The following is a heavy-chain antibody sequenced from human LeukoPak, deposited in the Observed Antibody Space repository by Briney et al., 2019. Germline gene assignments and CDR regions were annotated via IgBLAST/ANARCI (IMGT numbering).Heavy chain of an antibody. D-gene: IGHD5-18*01. Sequence: GGSLRLSCAASGFTFSSYSMNWVRQAPGKGLEWVSSISSSSNYIHYADSVKGRFTISRDNAKNSLYLQMNSLRAEDTAVYYCARVGHSYGVDYWGQGILVTVSS. J-gene: IGHJ4*02. CDR2: ISSSSNYI. CDR1: GFTFSSYS. CDR3: ARVGHSYGVDY. V-gene: IGHV3-21*01.